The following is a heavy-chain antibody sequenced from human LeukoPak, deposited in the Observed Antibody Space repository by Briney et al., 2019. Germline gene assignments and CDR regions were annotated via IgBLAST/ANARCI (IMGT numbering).Heavy chain of an antibody. V-gene: IGHV3-48*01. CDR3: AREYTVHYDFWSGYSY. CDR1: GFTFSSYS. D-gene: IGHD3-3*01. Sequence: GGSLRLSCAASGFTFSSYSMNWVRQAPGKGLEWVSYISSSSSTIYYADSVKGRFTISRDNAKNSLYLRMNSLRAEDTAVYYCAREYTVHYDFWSGYSYWGQGTLVTVSS. J-gene: IGHJ4*02. CDR2: ISSSSSTI.